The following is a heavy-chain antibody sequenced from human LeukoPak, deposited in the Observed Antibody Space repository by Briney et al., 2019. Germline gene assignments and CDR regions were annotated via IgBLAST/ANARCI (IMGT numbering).Heavy chain of an antibody. J-gene: IGHJ6*03. Sequence: SETLSLTCAVYGGSFSGYYWSWIRQPPGKGLEWIGEINHSGSTNYNPSLKSRVTTSVDTSKNQFSLKLSSVTAADTAVYYCARERGKTAEYYYYTDVWGKGTTVTVSS. V-gene: IGHV4-34*01. CDR3: ARERGKTAEYYYYTDV. CDR2: INHSGST. CDR1: GGSFSGYY.